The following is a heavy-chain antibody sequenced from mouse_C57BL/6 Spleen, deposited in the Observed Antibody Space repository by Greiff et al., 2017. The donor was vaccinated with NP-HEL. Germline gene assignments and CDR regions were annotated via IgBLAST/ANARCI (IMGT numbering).Heavy chain of an antibody. Sequence: VKLQQSGPELVKPGASVKLSCKASGYTFTSYDINWVKQRPGQGLEWIGWIYPRDGSTKYNEKFKGKATLTVDTSSSTAYMELHSLTSEDSAVYFCARRGIYYYGSTVYYAMDYWGQGTSVTVSS. J-gene: IGHJ4*01. CDR2: IYPRDGST. CDR1: GYTFTSYD. CDR3: ARRGIYYYGSTVYYAMDY. V-gene: IGHV1-85*01. D-gene: IGHD1-1*01.